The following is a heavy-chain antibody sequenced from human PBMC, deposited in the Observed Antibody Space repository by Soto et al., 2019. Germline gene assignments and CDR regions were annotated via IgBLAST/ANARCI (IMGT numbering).Heavy chain of an antibody. V-gene: IGHV4-39*07. J-gene: IGHJ4*02. CDR3: ARMSATPVRSYYFDY. CDR1: GGSVSSNSYS. Sequence: SETLSLTCTVSGGSVSSNSYSWGWVRQSPGKGLEWIGTIYSSENTYYNPSLLSRVTISVDTSKNEFSLKLTSVTAADTAVYYCARMSATPVRSYYFDYWGQGTLVTVSS. D-gene: IGHD2-15*01. CDR2: IYSSENT.